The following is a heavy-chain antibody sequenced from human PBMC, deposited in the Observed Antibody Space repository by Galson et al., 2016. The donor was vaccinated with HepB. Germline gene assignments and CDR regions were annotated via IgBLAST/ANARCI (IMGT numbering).Heavy chain of an antibody. J-gene: IGHJ4*02. CDR1: GLTLSRYW. Sequence: SLRLSCAVSGLTLSRYWMSWVRQAPGKGLEWVANIKQDGSETYHVDSVKGRFTISRDNAENSLYLQLNSLRAEDTAVYYCATDGYDQKGDDYWGQGTLVTVSS. V-gene: IGHV3-7*01. CDR3: ATDGYDQKGDDY. CDR2: IKQDGSET. D-gene: IGHD5-12*01.